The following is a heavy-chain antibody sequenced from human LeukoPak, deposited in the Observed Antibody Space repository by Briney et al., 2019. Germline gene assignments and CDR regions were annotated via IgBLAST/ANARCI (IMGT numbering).Heavy chain of an antibody. D-gene: IGHD1-26*01. CDR2: INPSGSSR. CDR1: GYTFTSYY. V-gene: IGHV1-46*01. Sequence: GASVKVSFKSSGYTFTSYYMHLVRQAPGQGLGRVGVINPSGSSRSYAQKFQGRVRITADESTSTAYMELSSLRSEDTAVYYCARAKPRWELLHYYYYMDVWGKGTTVTISS. CDR3: ARAKPRWELLHYYYYMDV. J-gene: IGHJ6*03.